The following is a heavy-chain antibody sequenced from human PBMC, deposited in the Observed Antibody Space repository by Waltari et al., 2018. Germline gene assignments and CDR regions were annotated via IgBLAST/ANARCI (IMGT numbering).Heavy chain of an antibody. CDR1: GGSFSGYS. CDR2: INHSGST. V-gene: IGHV4-34*01. CDR3: ARGRIAARPLDY. D-gene: IGHD6-6*01. J-gene: IGHJ4*02. Sequence: VQLQQWGAGMLKPSETLSLTCAVYGGSFSGYSRRWIRQPPGNGLEWIGEINHSGSTNYNPSLKSRVTISVDTSKNQFSLKLSSVTAADTAVYYCARGRIAARPLDYWGQGTLVTVSS.